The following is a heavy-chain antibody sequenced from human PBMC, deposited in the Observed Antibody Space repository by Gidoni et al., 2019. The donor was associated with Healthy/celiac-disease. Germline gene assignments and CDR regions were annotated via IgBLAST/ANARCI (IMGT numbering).Heavy chain of an antibody. D-gene: IGHD5-12*01. V-gene: IGHV1-46*01. CDR2: SNPSGDST. CDR3: ARDHSRSGYDWANLDY. CDR1: GYTFTSYY. Sequence: QVQLVQSGAEVKKPGASVKVSCKAAGYTFTSYYMHWVRQAPGQGLEWMGISNPSGDSTSYAQKFQGRVTMTRDTSTSTVYMELSSLRSEDTAVYYCARDHSRSGYDWANLDYWGQGTLVTVSS. J-gene: IGHJ4*02.